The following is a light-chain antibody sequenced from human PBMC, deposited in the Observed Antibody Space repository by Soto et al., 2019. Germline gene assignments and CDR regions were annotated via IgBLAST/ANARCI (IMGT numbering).Light chain of an antibody. CDR1: SSDVGGYNY. V-gene: IGLV2-14*01. Sequence: QSVLTQPASVSGSPGRSITISCTGTSSDVGGYNYVSWYQQHPGKAPKLMIYDVSNRPSGVSNRFSGSKSGNTASLTISVLQAEDEADYYCSSYTSSSPYVFGTGTKVTVL. CDR2: DVS. CDR3: SSYTSSSPYV. J-gene: IGLJ1*01.